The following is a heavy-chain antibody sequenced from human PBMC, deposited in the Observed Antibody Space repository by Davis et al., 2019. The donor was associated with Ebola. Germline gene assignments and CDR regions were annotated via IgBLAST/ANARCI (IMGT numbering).Heavy chain of an antibody. Sequence: SETLSLTCAVYGGSFSGYYWSWIRQPPGKGLEWIGEINHSGSTNYNPSLKSRVTISVDTSKNQFSLKLSSVTAADTAVYYCARGPPLVCSTSCPDAFDIWGQGTTVTVSS. CDR2: INHSGST. J-gene: IGHJ3*02. CDR3: ARGPPLVCSTSCPDAFDI. D-gene: IGHD2-2*01. V-gene: IGHV4-34*01. CDR1: GGSFSGYY.